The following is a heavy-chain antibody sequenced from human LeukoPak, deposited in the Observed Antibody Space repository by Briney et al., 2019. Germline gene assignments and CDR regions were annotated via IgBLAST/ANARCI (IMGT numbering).Heavy chain of an antibody. CDR2: ISRTGQTI. Sequence: GGSLRLSCAAAGFTFNDHSFSWVRQAPGKGLEWVSYISRTGQTIFYEDSVKGRFTISRDSAKNSVYLQMNSLRVEDTAVYYCMSLLYLKYERSLDLRGQGTLVTVSS. CDR3: MSLLYLKYERSLDL. CDR1: GFTFNDHS. J-gene: IGHJ4*02. V-gene: IGHV3-48*01. D-gene: IGHD2-2*02.